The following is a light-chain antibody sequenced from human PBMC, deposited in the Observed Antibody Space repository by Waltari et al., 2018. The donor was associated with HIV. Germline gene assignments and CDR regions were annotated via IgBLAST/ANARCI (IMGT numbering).Light chain of an antibody. CDR3: SSYTTSSTLVV. CDR1: SSEVGVYDN. CDR2: EVS. V-gene: IGLV2-14*01. J-gene: IGLJ3*02. Sequence: QSALTQPAPVSGSPGQSITISCTGTSSEVGVYDNDSWYQQHPGKAPKLMIFEVSYRPSGVSSRFSGSKSGNTASLTISGLRAEDEADYYCSSYTTSSTLVVFGGGTRLTVL.